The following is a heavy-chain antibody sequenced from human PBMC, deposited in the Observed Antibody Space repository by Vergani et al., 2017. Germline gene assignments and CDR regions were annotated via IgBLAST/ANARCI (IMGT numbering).Heavy chain of an antibody. Sequence: EVQLLESGGGLVQPGGSLRLSCAASGFTFSTYAMTWVRQAPGKGLEWVSTISSDGGSTYYADSVKGRFTISIDNSKNTLSLQMNSLTAEDTAIYYCAGTQGTSAYYYGGFDYWGQGILVTVSS. D-gene: IGHD3-22*01. CDR1: GFTFSTYA. CDR2: ISSDGGST. V-gene: IGHV3-23*01. J-gene: IGHJ4*02. CDR3: AGTQGTSAYYYGGFDY.